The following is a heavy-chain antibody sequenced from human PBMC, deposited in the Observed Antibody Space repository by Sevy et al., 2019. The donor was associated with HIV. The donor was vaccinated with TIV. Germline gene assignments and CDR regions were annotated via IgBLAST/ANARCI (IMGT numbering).Heavy chain of an antibody. J-gene: IGHJ6*02. V-gene: IGHV4-59*01. CDR1: GGSISNFY. CDR2: IYYSAST. D-gene: IGHD3-9*01. Sequence: SETLSLTCTVSGGSISNFYWSWIRQPPGKGLEWIGNIYYSASTNYNPSLKGRVTISVDTSKNQLSLRLNSVTAADTAVYYCAREPPYYDILSGYSYGMDVWGQGTTVTVSS. CDR3: AREPPYYDILSGYSYGMDV.